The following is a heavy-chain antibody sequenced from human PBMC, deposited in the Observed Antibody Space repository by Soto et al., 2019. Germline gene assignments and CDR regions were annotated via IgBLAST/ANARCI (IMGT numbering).Heavy chain of an antibody. J-gene: IGHJ1*01. D-gene: IGHD5-12*01. CDR2: INHSGST. V-gene: IGHV4-34*01. CDR3: ARGPRWLQLQYFQH. CDR1: GGAFSGYH. Sequence: SETLSLTCTVYGGAFSGYHWNWVRQPPGKGLEWIGEINHSGSTDYNPPLRSRVTMSLDTSKNHFSLKLSSVTAADTAVYYCARGPRWLQLQYFQHWGQGTLVTVSS.